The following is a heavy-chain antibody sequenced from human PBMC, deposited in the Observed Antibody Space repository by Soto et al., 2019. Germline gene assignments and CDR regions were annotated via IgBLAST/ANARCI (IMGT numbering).Heavy chain of an antibody. Sequence: QVHLAESGGGVVQPGMSRRLSCAASGFTFSTTGMHWVRQAPGKGLEWVAMISHDGGVQHYTDSVKGRFTISGDTSKNTLYLQMNSLRPEDTAIYHCAKDLYGAGWYNYFDPWGQGTLVTVSS. CDR2: ISHDGGVQ. J-gene: IGHJ5*02. CDR3: AKDLYGAGWYNYFDP. D-gene: IGHD6-19*01. CDR1: GFTFSTTG. V-gene: IGHV3-30*18.